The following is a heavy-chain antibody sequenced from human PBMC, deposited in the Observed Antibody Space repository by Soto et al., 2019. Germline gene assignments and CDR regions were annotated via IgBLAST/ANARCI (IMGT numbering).Heavy chain of an antibody. CDR2: IYYSGST. D-gene: IGHD3-22*01. J-gene: IGHJ4*02. CDR1: DGYVRSRSDY. Sequence: SEPQSHTYTVSDGYVRSRSDYWSWIRQPPGKGLEWIGYIYYSGSTNYNPSLKSRVTISVDTSKNQFSLKLSSVTAADTAVYYCASAPRSYYYDSSGYYVVYWGQGTLVT. V-gene: IGHV4-61*01. CDR3: ASAPRSYYYDSSGYYVVY.